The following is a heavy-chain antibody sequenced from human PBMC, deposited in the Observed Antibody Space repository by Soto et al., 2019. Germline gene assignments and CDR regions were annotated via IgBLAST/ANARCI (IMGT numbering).Heavy chain of an antibody. J-gene: IGHJ3*02. CDR2: INNDGSST. CDR1: GFTFSSYW. Sequence: GGSLRLSCAASGFTFSSYWMHWVRQAPGKGLVWVSRINNDGSSTSYADSVKGRFTISRDNAKNTLYLQMNSLRAEDTAVYYCARPLMVRGVIIGAFDIWGQGTTVTVSS. CDR3: ARPLMVRGVIIGAFDI. D-gene: IGHD3-10*01. V-gene: IGHV3-74*01.